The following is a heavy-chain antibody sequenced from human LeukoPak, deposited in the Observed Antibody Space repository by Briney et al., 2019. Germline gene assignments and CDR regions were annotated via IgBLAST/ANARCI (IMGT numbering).Heavy chain of an antibody. V-gene: IGHV1-46*01. CDR3: AREVVGGYGGLYYYYGMDV. Sequence: ASVKVSCKASGYTFTSYYMHWVRQAPGQGLEWMGIINPSGGSTSYAQKFQGRVTMTRDTSTSTVHMELSSLRSEDTAVYYCAREVVGGYGGLYYYYGMDVWGQGTTVTVSS. CDR2: INPSGGST. CDR1: GYTFTSYY. D-gene: IGHD4-23*01. J-gene: IGHJ6*02.